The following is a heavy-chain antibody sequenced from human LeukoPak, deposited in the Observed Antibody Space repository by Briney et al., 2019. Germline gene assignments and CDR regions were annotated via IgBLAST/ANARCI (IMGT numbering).Heavy chain of an antibody. CDR1: GFTFGDYA. V-gene: IGHV3-49*03. CDR3: NQKAYYYYGMDV. CDR2: IRSKAYGGTT. Sequence: GGSLRLSCTASGFTFGDYAMSWFRQAPGKGLEWVGFIRSKAYGGTTEYAASVRGRFTISRDDSNSIAYLQMNSLKTEDTAVYYCNQKAYYYYGMDVWGQGTTVTVSS. J-gene: IGHJ6*02.